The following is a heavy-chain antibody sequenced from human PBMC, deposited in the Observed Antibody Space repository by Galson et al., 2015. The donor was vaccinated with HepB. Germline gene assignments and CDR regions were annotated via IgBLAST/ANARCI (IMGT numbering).Heavy chain of an antibody. Sequence: SVKVSCKAPGYTFAYGMTWVRQAPGQGLECMGWISDYNGDTKYAEKFQGRVTMTTDTSINTAYMELRSLTSDDTAVYYCARGRTTVWSFDFWGQGTLVTVSS. D-gene: IGHD2-2*01. V-gene: IGHV1-18*01. CDR2: ISDYNGDT. CDR3: ARGRTTVWSFDF. J-gene: IGHJ4*02. CDR1: GYTFAYG.